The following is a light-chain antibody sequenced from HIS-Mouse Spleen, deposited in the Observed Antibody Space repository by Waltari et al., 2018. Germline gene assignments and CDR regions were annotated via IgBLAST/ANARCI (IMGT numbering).Light chain of an antibody. CDR2: GAS. V-gene: IGKV3-20*01. J-gene: IGKJ2*01. CDR3: QQYGSSP. CDR1: QSVSSSY. Sequence: EIALTQSPGTLSLSPAEIATLSCRASQSVSSSYLAWYQQKPGQAPRLLIYGASSRATGIPDRFSGSGSGTDFTLTISRLEPEDFAVYYCQQYGSSPFGQGTKLEIK.